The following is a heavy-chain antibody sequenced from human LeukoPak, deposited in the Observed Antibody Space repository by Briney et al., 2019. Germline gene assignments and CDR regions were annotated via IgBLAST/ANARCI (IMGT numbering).Heavy chain of an antibody. D-gene: IGHD3-10*01. CDR2: VDSGGST. Sequence: GGSLRLSCAASGFTVSSYYMSWVRQAPGKGLEWVSVVDSGGSTYYADSVKGRFTISRDNSKNTLYLQMNSLRAEDTAVYYCARDFRHYYGSGSPGAFDIWDQGTMVTVSS. CDR1: GFTVSSYY. V-gene: IGHV3-66*02. J-gene: IGHJ3*02. CDR3: ARDFRHYYGSGSPGAFDI.